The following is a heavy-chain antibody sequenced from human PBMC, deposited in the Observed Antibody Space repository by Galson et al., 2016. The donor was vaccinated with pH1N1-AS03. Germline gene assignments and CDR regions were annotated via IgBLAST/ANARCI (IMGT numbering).Heavy chain of an antibody. Sequence: SVKVSCKASGGTFSSYGFTWVRQAPGQGLEWVGGLIPIFHTPNYAQKLQGRVTIIADKSTSTAYMELRSLTSEDTAVYYCASSPDYSDTSVYYGTAYWGQGTLVTVSS. V-gene: IGHV1-69*06. CDR2: LIPIFHTP. D-gene: IGHD3-22*01. CDR1: GGTFSSYG. J-gene: IGHJ4*02. CDR3: ASSPDYSDTSVYYGTAY.